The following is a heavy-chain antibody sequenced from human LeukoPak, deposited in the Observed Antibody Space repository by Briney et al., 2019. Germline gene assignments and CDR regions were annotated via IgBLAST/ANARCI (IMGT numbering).Heavy chain of an antibody. CDR3: AANSADYNTLGSSYKV. CDR1: GGSISSTRYY. V-gene: IGHV4-39*01. J-gene: IGHJ4*02. D-gene: IGHD3-10*01. Sequence: SETLSLTCTVSGGSISSTRYYWGWIRQPPGKGLEWIGSIYYSGNTYYNPSLKSRVTMSVDRSKNQFSLKLNSVTAADTAVFYCAANSADYNTLGSSYKVWGQGTLVTVSS. CDR2: IYYSGNT.